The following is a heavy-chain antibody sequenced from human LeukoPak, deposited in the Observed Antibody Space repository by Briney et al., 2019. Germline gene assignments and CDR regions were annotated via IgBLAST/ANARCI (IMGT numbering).Heavy chain of an antibody. CDR2: IYYSGST. CDR3: ARGSIQLWLYYFDY. J-gene: IGHJ4*02. Sequence: SETLSLTCTVSGGSISSSSYSWGWIRQPPGKGLEWIGTIYYSGSTYQNPSLKSRVITSVDMSKNQFSLKLNSVTAADTAVYYCARGSIQLWLYYFDYWGQGTLVTVSS. CDR1: GGSISSSSYS. V-gene: IGHV4-39*07. D-gene: IGHD5-18*01.